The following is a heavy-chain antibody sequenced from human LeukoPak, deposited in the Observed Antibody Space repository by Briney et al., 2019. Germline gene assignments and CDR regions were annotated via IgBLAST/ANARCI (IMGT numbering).Heavy chain of an antibody. Sequence: PSETLSLTCSVCVGSLCRYYWRWIRQPPGKELDRIGYIYSSGSTNYNPSLKSRVTISVDTSKNQFSLKLSSVTAADTAVYYCARGGEGAFDIWGQGTMVTVSS. CDR1: VGSLCRYY. J-gene: IGHJ3*02. CDR2: IYSSGST. V-gene: IGHV4-59*01. CDR3: ARGGEGAFDI.